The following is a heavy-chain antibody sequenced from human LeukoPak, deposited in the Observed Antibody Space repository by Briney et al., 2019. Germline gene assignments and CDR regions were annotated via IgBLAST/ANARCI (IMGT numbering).Heavy chain of an antibody. CDR1: GYTFTGYY. V-gene: IGHV1-2*02. CDR3: ARDYRSGWAEGGYFDY. D-gene: IGHD6-19*01. Sequence: GASVKVSCKASGYTFTGYYMHRVRQAPGQGLEWMGWINPNSGGTNYAQKFQGRVTMTRDTSISTAYMELSRLRSDDTAVYYCARDYRSGWAEGGYFDYWGQGTLVTVSS. J-gene: IGHJ4*02. CDR2: INPNSGGT.